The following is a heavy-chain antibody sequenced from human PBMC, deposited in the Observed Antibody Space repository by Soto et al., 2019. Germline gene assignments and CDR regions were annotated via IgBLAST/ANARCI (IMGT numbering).Heavy chain of an antibody. CDR1: GFTFSSYS. CDR2: ISSRSSTI. J-gene: IGHJ4*02. CDR3: ASGPYPGSWNYYLYYFDF. V-gene: IGHV3-48*01. D-gene: IGHD3-10*01. Sequence: PGGSLRLSCAASGFTFSSYSMNWVRQAPGKGLEWVSYISSRSSTIHYADSVRGQFTISRDNAKNTLYLQMNGLRAEDTAVYYCASGPYPGSWNYYLYYFDFWGQGTLVTVSS.